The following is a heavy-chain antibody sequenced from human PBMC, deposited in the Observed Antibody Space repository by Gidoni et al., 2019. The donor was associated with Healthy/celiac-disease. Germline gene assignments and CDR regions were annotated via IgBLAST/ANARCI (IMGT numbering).Heavy chain of an antibody. V-gene: IGHV3-21*01. CDR1: GFTFRSYS. CDR2: IRSISSYI. Sequence: EVQLVESGGGLVKPGGSLRLSCAASGFTFRSYSMNWVRQAPGKGLEWVSSIRSISSYIYYADSVKGRFTISRDNAKNSLFLQMNSLRAEDTAVYYCARGYYYDSSGPDWYFDLWGRGTLVTVSS. CDR3: ARGYYYDSSGPDWYFDL. J-gene: IGHJ2*01. D-gene: IGHD3-22*01.